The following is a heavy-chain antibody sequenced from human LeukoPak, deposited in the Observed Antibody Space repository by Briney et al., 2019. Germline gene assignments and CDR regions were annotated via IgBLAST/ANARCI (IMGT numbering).Heavy chain of an antibody. CDR1: GFTFSSYW. CDR3: ARDPNWNYSRDPYYYYYYYMDV. J-gene: IGHJ6*03. V-gene: IGHV3-74*01. CDR2: INSDGSST. D-gene: IGHD1-7*01. Sequence: GGSLRLSCAASGFTFSSYWMHWVRQAPGKGLVWVSRINSDGSSTSYADSVRGRFTISRDNAKNTLYLQMNSLRAEDTAVYYCARDPNWNYSRDPYYYYYYYMDVWGKGTTVTISS.